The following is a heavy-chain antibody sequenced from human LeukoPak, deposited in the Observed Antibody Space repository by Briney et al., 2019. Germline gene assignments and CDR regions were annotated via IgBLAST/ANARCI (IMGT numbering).Heavy chain of an antibody. Sequence: SETLSLTCTVSGGSISSYYWSWIRQPPGKGLEWIAFMYNSGSTYYDPSLKSRVTMSIDTSKNLLSLKLGSVTAADTAVYYCARAPTGYYMDVWGKGTTVTVSS. CDR2: MYNSGST. CDR1: GGSISSYY. J-gene: IGHJ6*03. CDR3: ARAPTGYYMDV. V-gene: IGHV4-59*04. D-gene: IGHD2-8*02.